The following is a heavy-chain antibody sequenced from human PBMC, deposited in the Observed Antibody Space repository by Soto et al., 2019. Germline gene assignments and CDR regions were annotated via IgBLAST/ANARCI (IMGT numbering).Heavy chain of an antibody. V-gene: IGHV1-69*01. CDR2: IIPMLAAP. CDR3: ARVGPPSPSVIWFFDL. J-gene: IGHJ2*01. Sequence: QGQLVQSGAEVKKPGSSVKVSCKASGGSFRTYALNWVRQAPGQGLEWMGGIIPMLAAPTYAQKFQGRLTITADESTTTVYTELSSLTSEDTAVYYCARVGPPSPSVIWFFDLWGRGTLVTVSS. D-gene: IGHD2-21*01. CDR1: GGSFRTYA.